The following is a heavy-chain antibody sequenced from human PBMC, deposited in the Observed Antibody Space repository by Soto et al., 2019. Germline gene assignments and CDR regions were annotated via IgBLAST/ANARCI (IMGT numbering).Heavy chain of an antibody. CDR3: ARVTGAKYGMDV. Sequence: ASVKVSCKASGYTFTSYYMHWVRQAPGQGLEWMGIINPSGGSTSYAQKFQGRVTMTRDTSTSTVYMELGSLRSEDTAVYYCARVTGAKYGMDVWGQGTTVTVSS. V-gene: IGHV1-46*01. CDR2: INPSGGST. J-gene: IGHJ6*02. D-gene: IGHD4-17*01. CDR1: GYTFTSYY.